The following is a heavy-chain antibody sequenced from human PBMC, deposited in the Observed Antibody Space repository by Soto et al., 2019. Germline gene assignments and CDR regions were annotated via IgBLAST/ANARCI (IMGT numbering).Heavy chain of an antibody. Sequence: QVQLQQWGAGLLKPSETLSLTCAVYGGSFSGYYRSWIRQPPGKGLEWIGEINHSGSTNYNPSLKSRVTISVDTSKNQFSLKLSSVTAANTAVYYCARGLAARLVDYWGQGTLVTVSS. D-gene: IGHD6-6*01. V-gene: IGHV4-34*01. CDR2: INHSGST. CDR1: GGSFSGYY. J-gene: IGHJ4*02. CDR3: ARGLAARLVDY.